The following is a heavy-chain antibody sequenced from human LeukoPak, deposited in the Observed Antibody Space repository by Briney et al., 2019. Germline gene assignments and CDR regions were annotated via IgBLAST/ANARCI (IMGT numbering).Heavy chain of an antibody. Sequence: PSETLSLTCTVSGGSISSSSYYWGWIRQPPGKGLEWIGSIYYSGSTYYNPSLKSRVTISVDTSKNQFSLKLSPVTAADTAVYYCARHGYTNYYYYYYMDVWGKGTTVTISS. CDR2: IYYSGST. V-gene: IGHV4-39*01. D-gene: IGHD5-18*01. CDR3: ARHGYTNYYYYYYMDV. CDR1: GGSISSSSYY. J-gene: IGHJ6*03.